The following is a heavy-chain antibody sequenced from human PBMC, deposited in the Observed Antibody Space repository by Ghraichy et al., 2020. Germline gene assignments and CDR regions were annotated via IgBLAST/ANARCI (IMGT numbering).Heavy chain of an antibody. CDR2: ISAYNGHT. Sequence: ASVKVSCKVCSYTFTSSGINWVRQAPGQGLKKMGWISAYNGHTNYAQNLQGRVTMTTDTSTNTAYMELRSLRSDDTAVYYCARVEDYGDYKFDYWGQGTLVTVSS. CDR3: ARVEDYGDYKFDY. J-gene: IGHJ4*02. V-gene: IGHV1-18*01. D-gene: IGHD4-17*01. CDR1: SYTFTSSG.